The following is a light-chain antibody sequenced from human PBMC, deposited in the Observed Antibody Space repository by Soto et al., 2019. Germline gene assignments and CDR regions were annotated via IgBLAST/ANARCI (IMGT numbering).Light chain of an antibody. CDR2: GAS. CDR1: ESVKSTY. J-gene: IGKJ1*01. V-gene: IGKV3-20*01. CDR3: QQYHNWPPWT. Sequence: EIVLTQSPGALSLSPGERATLSCRTSESVKSTYLAWYQHKPGQPPRLLIYGASSRATGIPDRFSGSGSGTDFTLTISSLQSEDSAFYYCQQYHNWPPWTFGQGTKVVIK.